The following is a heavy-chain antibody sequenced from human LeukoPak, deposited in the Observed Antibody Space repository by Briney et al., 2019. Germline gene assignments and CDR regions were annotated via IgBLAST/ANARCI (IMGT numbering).Heavy chain of an antibody. CDR1: GFSLSTSGMC. Sequence: SGPTLVNPTQTLTLTCTFSGFSLSTSGMCVSWIRQPPGKALEWLARIDWDDDKYYSTSLKTRLTISKDTAKNQVVLTMTNMDPVDTATYYCARISTGDRSLDYWGQGTLVTVSS. CDR2: IDWDDDK. CDR3: ARISTGDRSLDY. D-gene: IGHD7-27*01. V-gene: IGHV2-70*11. J-gene: IGHJ4*02.